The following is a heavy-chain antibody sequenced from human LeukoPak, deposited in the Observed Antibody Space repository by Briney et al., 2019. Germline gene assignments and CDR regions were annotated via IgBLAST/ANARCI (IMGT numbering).Heavy chain of an antibody. CDR1: GLTLSDYY. J-gene: IGHJ1*01. CDR2: ITSRGGPL. CDR3: ATYDSSGYYPPHEH. V-gene: IGHV3-11*01. Sequence: GGSLRLSCAASGLTLSDYYMAWIRQAPGKGLEWVSCITSRGGPLYYADSVKGRFTISRDNAKNSLFLQMSRGRSEDTAVYYCATYDSSGYYPPHEHWGQGTLVTVSS. D-gene: IGHD3-22*01.